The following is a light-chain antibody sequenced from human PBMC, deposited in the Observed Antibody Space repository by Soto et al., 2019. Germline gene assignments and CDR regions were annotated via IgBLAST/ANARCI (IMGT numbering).Light chain of an antibody. V-gene: IGLV1-44*01. CDR1: SSNIGSNT. CDR3: AAWDDSLNGRGV. Sequence: QSVLTQPPSASGTPGQRVTISCSGSSSNIGSNTVNWYQQLPGTAPKLLIYSNNQRPSGVPDRFSGSRSGTSASLAICGLQSEDEGDYYCAAWDDSLNGRGVFGGGTKVTVL. J-gene: IGLJ3*02. CDR2: SNN.